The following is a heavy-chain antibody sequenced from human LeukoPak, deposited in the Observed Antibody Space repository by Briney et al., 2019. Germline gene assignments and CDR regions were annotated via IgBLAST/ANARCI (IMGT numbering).Heavy chain of an antibody. J-gene: IGHJ3*02. V-gene: IGHV1-69*13. Sequence: ASVTDSFKASGYTFTSYGISWVRQAPGQGLEWMGGTIPIFGTANYAQKFQGRVTITADESTSTAYMELSSLRSEDTAVYYCARGQQHYYYDSSGYYLDAFDIWGQGTMVTVSS. CDR1: GYTFTSYG. D-gene: IGHD3-22*01. CDR2: TIPIFGTA. CDR3: ARGQQHYYYDSSGYYLDAFDI.